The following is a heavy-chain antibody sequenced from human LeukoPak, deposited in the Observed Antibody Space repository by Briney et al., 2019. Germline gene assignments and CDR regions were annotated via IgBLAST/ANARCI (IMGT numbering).Heavy chain of an antibody. D-gene: IGHD3-16*01. CDR1: GYTFTGYY. Sequence: ASVKVSCKASGYTFTGYYMHWVRQAPGQGLEWMGWINPNSGGTNYAQKFQGRVTMTRDTSISTAYMELSRLRSDDTAVYYCASRIMITFGGVPVPSWGQGTLVTVSS. J-gene: IGHJ5*02. V-gene: IGHV1-2*02. CDR3: ASRIMITFGGVPVPS. CDR2: INPNSGGT.